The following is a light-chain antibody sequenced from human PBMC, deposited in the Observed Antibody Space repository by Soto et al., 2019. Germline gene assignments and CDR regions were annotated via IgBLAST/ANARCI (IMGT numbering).Light chain of an antibody. J-gene: IGKJ1*01. CDR1: RTVSSN. Sequence: EIVLTQSPGTLSLSPGERATLSCRASRTVSSNLAWYQQKPGQAPRLLIYGASTRANGIPARFSGSGSGTDFTLTIRRLEPEDFAVYYCQQYGSSPRTFGQGTKVDIK. CDR2: GAS. CDR3: QQYGSSPRT. V-gene: IGKV3-20*01.